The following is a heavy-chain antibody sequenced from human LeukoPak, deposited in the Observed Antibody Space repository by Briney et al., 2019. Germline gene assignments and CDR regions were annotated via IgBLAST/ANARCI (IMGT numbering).Heavy chain of an antibody. V-gene: IGHV3-48*01. Sequence: HPGGSLRLSCAASGFTVSSNYMSWVRQAPGKGLEWVSYISSSSSTIYYADSVKGRFTISRDNTKNSLYLQMNSLRAEDTAVYYCAREAKDSSSWPYYYYYYMDVWGKGTTVTVSS. CDR3: AREAKDSSSWPYYYYYYMDV. J-gene: IGHJ6*03. D-gene: IGHD6-13*01. CDR2: ISSSSSTI. CDR1: GFTVSSNY.